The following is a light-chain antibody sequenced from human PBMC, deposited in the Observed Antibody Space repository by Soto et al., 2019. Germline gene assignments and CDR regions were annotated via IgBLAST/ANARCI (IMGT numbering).Light chain of an antibody. CDR1: QSILYSSNNKNH. Sequence: DIVMTQSPDSLPVSLGERATINCKSSQSILYSSNNKNHLAWYQQKAGQPPKLLIYWASTRESGVPDRFSGCGSGTDFTLTISSLQAEDVAVYYCQQYYTSPLTFGQGTKVEI. J-gene: IGKJ1*01. V-gene: IGKV4-1*01. CDR3: QQYYTSPLT. CDR2: WAS.